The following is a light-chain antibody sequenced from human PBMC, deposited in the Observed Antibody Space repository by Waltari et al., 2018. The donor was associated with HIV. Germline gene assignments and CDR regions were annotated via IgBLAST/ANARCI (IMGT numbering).Light chain of an antibody. CDR3: CAFAGANTWV. Sequence: QSALTQPASVSGSPGQSITISCPGTSPDVGNLNLFPWYQQHPARAPKLIIYEVTKWPSGVSHRFSGSKSGNTASLTISGLQADDEADYYCCAFAGANTWVFGGGTKLIVL. CDR2: EVT. J-gene: IGLJ3*02. V-gene: IGLV2-23*02. CDR1: SPDVGNLNL.